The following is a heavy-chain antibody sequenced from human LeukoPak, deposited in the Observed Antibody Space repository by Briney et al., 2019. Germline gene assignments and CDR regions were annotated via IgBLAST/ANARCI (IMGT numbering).Heavy chain of an antibody. V-gene: IGHV3-30*02. D-gene: IGHD3-3*01. CDR2: IRYDGSNK. Sequence: GGSLRLSCAASGFTFSSYGMHWLRHAPGKELEWGAFIRYDGSNKYYADSVKGRFTISRYNSKNTLYLHMKSLRPEDTAVYYCAKKLTLDYWRDADAFDIWGQGTMVTVSS. CDR1: GFTFSSYG. CDR3: AKKLTLDYWRDADAFDI. J-gene: IGHJ3*02.